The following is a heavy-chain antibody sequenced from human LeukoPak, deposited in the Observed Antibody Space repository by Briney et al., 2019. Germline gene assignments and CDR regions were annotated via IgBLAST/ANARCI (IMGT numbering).Heavy chain of an antibody. D-gene: IGHD5-12*01. CDR2: IIPILGIA. Sequence: ASVKVSCKASGGTFSSYAISWVRQAPGQGLEWMGRIIPILGIANYAQKFQGRVTITADKSTSTVYMEVSGLRSEDTAIYYCARGRDTGYEVYYYYYMDVWGQGTTVTVSS. V-gene: IGHV1-69*04. CDR1: GGTFSSYA. CDR3: ARGRDTGYEVYYYYYMDV. J-gene: IGHJ6*03.